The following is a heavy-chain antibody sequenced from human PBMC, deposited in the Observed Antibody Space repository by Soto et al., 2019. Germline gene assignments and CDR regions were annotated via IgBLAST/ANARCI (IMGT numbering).Heavy chain of an antibody. D-gene: IGHD3-10*01. CDR3: ATGINYYGSGDDAFDI. CDR2: MNPNSGNT. J-gene: IGHJ3*02. Sequence: QVQLVQSGAEVKKPGASVKVSCKASGYTFTSYDINWVRQATGQGLEWMGWMNPNSGNTGYAQKFQGRVTRTRNTSRSTDYMELSSLSSEDTAMYYCATGINYYGSGDDAFDIWGQGTMVTVSS. V-gene: IGHV1-8*01. CDR1: GYTFTSYD.